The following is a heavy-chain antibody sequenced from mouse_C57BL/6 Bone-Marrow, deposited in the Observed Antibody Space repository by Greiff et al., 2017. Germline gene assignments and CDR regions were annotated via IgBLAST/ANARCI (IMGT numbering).Heavy chain of an antibody. Sequence: EVQLQQSGTVLARPGASVKMSCKTSGYTFTSYWMHWVKQRPGQGLEWIGAIYPGNSDTSYNQKFKGKAKLTAVTSASTAYMELSSLTNEDSAVYYCTRSYYSNYVGFAYWGQGTLVTVSA. CDR2: IYPGNSDT. CDR3: TRSYYSNYVGFAY. V-gene: IGHV1-5*01. CDR1: GYTFTSYW. J-gene: IGHJ3*01. D-gene: IGHD2-5*01.